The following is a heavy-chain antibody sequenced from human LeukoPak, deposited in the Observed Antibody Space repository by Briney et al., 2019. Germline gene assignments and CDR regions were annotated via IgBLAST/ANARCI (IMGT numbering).Heavy chain of an antibody. J-gene: IGHJ4*02. CDR2: IYYSGST. Sequence: SETLSLTCTVSGGSISSYYWSWIRQPPGEGLEWIGYIYYSGSTNYNPSLKSRVTISVDTSKNQFSLKLSSVTAADTAVYYCARSIRYFDWPYFDYWGQGTLVTVSS. D-gene: IGHD3-9*01. CDR3: ARSIRYFDWPYFDY. CDR1: GGSISSYY. V-gene: IGHV4-59*01.